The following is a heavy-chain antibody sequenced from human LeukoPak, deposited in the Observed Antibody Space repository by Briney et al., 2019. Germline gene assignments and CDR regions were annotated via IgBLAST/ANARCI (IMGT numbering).Heavy chain of an antibody. Sequence: SETLSLTCTVSGGSISSYYWSWIRQPAGKGLDWIGRIYTSGSTNYNPSLKSRVTMSVDTSKNQFSLKLSSVTAAETAVYYCARMISSGSYLAWFDPWGQGTLVTVSS. CDR1: GGSISSYY. J-gene: IGHJ5*02. CDR3: ARMISSGSYLAWFDP. CDR2: IYTSGST. D-gene: IGHD1-26*01. V-gene: IGHV4-4*07.